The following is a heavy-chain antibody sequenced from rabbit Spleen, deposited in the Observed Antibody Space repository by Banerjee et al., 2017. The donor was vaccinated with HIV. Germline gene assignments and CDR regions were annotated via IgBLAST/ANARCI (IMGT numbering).Heavy chain of an antibody. CDR1: GFTISGNYW. J-gene: IGHJ2*01. D-gene: IGHD1-1*01. V-gene: IGHV1S45*01. CDR3: ARGAFSGGDGFDP. CDR2: IYSGSSGST. Sequence: QAQLVESGGGLVQPEGSLTLTCTASGFTISGNYWICWVRQAPGKRPEWIACIYSGSSGSTYYATWAKGRFTSSKSSSTTVTLQMTSLTAADTATYFCARGAFSGGDGFDPWGPGTLVTVS.